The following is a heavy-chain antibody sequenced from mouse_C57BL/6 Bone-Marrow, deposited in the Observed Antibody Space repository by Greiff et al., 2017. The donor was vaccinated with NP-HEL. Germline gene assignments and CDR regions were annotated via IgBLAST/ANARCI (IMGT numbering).Heavy chain of an antibody. J-gene: IGHJ1*03. Sequence: LVESGAELVKPGASVKISCKASGYAFSSYWMNWVKQRPGKGLEWIGQIYPGDGDTNYNGKFKGKATLTADKSSSTAYMQLSSLTSEDSAVYFCARGNSWYFDVWGTGTTVTVSS. CDR2: IYPGDGDT. CDR1: GYAFSSYW. CDR3: ARGNSWYFDV. V-gene: IGHV1-80*01.